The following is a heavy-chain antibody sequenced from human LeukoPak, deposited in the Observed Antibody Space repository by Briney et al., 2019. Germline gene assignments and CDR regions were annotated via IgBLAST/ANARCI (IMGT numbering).Heavy chain of an antibody. CDR2: IYTSGST. CDR3: ARGIVVINRNRFDP. CDR1: GGSISSYY. J-gene: IGHJ5*02. V-gene: IGHV4-4*07. D-gene: IGHD3-22*01. Sequence: PSETLSLTCTVSGGSISSYYWSWIRQPAGKGLEWIGRIYTSGSTNYNPSLKSRVTMSVDTSKNQFSLKLSSVTAADTAVYYCARGIVVINRNRFDPWGQGTLVTVSP.